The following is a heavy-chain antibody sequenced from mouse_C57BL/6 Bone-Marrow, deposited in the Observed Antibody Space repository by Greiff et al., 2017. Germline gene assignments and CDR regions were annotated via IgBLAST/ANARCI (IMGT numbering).Heavy chain of an antibody. V-gene: IGHV14-4*01. J-gene: IGHJ2*01. CDR3: TPDDY. Sequence: VQLQQSGAELVRPGASVKLSCTASGFNIKDAYMHWVKQRPEQGLEWIGWIDPENGDTAYASKFQGKATIPADTSSNTAYLQLSSLTSEDTAVYYCTPDDYWGQGTTLTVSS. CDR1: GFNIKDAY. CDR2: IDPENGDT.